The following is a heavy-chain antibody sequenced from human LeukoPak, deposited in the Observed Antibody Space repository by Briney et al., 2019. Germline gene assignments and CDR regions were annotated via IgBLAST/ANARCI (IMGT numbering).Heavy chain of an antibody. CDR2: INHSGST. CDR3: ARKSVDTAMVTALSH. J-gene: IGHJ4*02. CDR1: GGSLSGYY. Sequence: SETLSLTCAVYGGSLSGYYWSWIRQPPGKGLEWIGEINHSGSTNYNPSLKSRVTISVDTSKNQFSLKLSSVTAADTAVYYCARKSVDTAMVTALSHWGQGTLVTVSS. V-gene: IGHV4-34*01. D-gene: IGHD5-18*01.